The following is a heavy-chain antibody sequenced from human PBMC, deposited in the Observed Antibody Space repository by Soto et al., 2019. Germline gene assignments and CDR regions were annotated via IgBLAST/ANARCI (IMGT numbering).Heavy chain of an antibody. J-gene: IGHJ3*02. CDR2: IYYSGST. V-gene: IGHV4-59*12. Sequence: SETLSLTCTVSGGSISSYYWSWIRQPPGKGLEWIGYIYYSGSTNYNPSLKSRVTISVDTSKNQFSLKLSSVTAADTAVYYCAREGPHDAFDIWGQGTMVTVSS. CDR1: GGSISSYY. CDR3: AREGPHDAFDI.